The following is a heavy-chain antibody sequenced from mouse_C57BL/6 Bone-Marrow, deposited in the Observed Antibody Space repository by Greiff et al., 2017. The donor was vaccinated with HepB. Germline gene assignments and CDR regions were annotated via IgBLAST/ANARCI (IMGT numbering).Heavy chain of an antibody. D-gene: IGHD1-1*02. CDR1: GYSITSGYY. CDR2: ISYDGSN. Sequence: EVKLQESGPGLVKPSQSLSLTCSVTGYSITSGYYWNWIRQFPGNKLEWMGYISYDGSNNYNPSLKNRISITRDTSKNQFFLKLNSVTTEDTATYYCARMVGAMDYWGQGTSVTVSS. J-gene: IGHJ4*01. V-gene: IGHV3-6*01. CDR3: ARMVGAMDY.